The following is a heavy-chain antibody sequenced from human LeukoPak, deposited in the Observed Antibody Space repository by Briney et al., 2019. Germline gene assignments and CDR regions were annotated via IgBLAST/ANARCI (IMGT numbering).Heavy chain of an antibody. V-gene: IGHV3-7*01. CDR3: ARDAYSGSWYPILATDY. CDR2: IKQDGSEK. Sequence: GGSLRLSCAASGFTFRNYWMSWVRQAPGKGLEWVANIKQDGSEKYYVDSVKGRFTISRDNAKNSLDLQMNSLRGEDTAVYYCARDAYSGSWYPILATDYWGQGTLVTVSS. D-gene: IGHD6-13*01. CDR1: GFTFRNYW. J-gene: IGHJ4*02.